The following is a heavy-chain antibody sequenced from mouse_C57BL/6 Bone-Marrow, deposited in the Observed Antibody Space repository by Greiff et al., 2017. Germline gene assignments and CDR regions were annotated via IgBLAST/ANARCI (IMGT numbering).Heavy chain of an antibody. CDR1: GFNIKDDY. J-gene: IGHJ2*01. Sequence: EVKLMESGAELVRPGASVKLSCTASGFNIKDDYMHWVKQRPEQGLEWIGWIDPENGDTEYASKFQGKATITADTSSNTAYLQLSSLTSEDTAVYYCTMRKGFDYWGQGTTLTVSS. CDR2: IDPENGDT. CDR3: TMRKGFDY. V-gene: IGHV14-4*01.